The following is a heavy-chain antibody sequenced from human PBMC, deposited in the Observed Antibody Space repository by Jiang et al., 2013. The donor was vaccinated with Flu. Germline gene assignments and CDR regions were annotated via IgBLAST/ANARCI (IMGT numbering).Heavy chain of an antibody. CDR2: IYYSGST. D-gene: IGHD3-10*01. Sequence: GPGLVKPSETLSLTCTVSGGSISSSSYYWGWIRQPPGKGLEWIGSIYYSGSTYYNPSLKSRVTISVDTSKNQFSLKLSSVTAADTAVYYCARRLGGGYFDYWGQGTLVTVSS. CDR3: ARRLGGGYFDY. V-gene: IGHV4-39*01. J-gene: IGHJ4*02. CDR1: GGSISSSSYY.